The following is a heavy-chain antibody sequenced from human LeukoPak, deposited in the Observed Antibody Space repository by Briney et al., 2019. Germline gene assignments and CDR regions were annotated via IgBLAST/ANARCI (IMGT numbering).Heavy chain of an antibody. CDR1: RITFRDYG. D-gene: IGHD3-22*01. CDR3: SVYYDSSGYLDY. CDR2: SRTKAYGGTT. Sequence: GGSLRLSCTASRITFRDYGMSWVRQAPGKGLEWVGSSRTKAYGGTTEYAASVKGRFTISRDDSNNIAYLQMNSLKTEDTAVYYCSVYYDSSGYLDYWGQGTLVTVSS. J-gene: IGHJ4*02. V-gene: IGHV3-49*04.